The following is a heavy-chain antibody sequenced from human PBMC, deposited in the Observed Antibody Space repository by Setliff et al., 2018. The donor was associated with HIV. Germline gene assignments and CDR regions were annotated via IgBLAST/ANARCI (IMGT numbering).Heavy chain of an antibody. CDR2: INHSGST. J-gene: IGHJ4*02. D-gene: IGHD2-15*01. CDR1: GGSFSDYS. Sequence: PSETLSLTCAVYGGSFSDYSWSWIRQPPGKGLEWIGEINHSGSTNYNPSVKSRLTISVDTSKNQFSLTLTSLTAADTAVYYWARGQDILEPSGPFDYWGQGTLVTVSS. V-gene: IGHV4-34*01. CDR3: ARGQDILEPSGPFDY.